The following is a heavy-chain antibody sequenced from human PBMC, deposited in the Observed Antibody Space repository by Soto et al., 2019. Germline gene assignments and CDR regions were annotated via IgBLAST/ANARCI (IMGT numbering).Heavy chain of an antibody. Sequence: ASVKVSCKASGYTFNGYYMHWVRQAPGQGLEWMGWINPNSGGTNYAQKFQGWVTMTRDTSISTAYMELSRLRSDDTAVYYCARAGLLWFGELLPYYYGMDVWGQGTTVTVSS. J-gene: IGHJ6*02. CDR1: GYTFNGYY. V-gene: IGHV1-2*04. CDR2: INPNSGGT. D-gene: IGHD3-10*01. CDR3: ARAGLLWFGELLPYYYGMDV.